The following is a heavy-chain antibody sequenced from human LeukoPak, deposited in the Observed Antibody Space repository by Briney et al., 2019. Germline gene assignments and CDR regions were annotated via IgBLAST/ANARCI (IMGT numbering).Heavy chain of an antibody. CDR2: ISWNSGGI. D-gene: IGHD6-19*01. Sequence: GGSLRLSCAASGFTFDDYAMHWVRQAPGKGLEWVSGISWNSGGIGYADSVKGRFTISRDNAKNSLYLQMNSLRAEDTALYYCAKDSSLSVAGLFDYWGQGTLVTVSS. CDR1: GFTFDDYA. V-gene: IGHV3-9*01. J-gene: IGHJ4*02. CDR3: AKDSSLSVAGLFDY.